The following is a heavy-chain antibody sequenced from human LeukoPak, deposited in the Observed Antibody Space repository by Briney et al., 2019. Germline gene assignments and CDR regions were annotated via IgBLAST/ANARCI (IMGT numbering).Heavy chain of an antibody. V-gene: IGHV4-59*08. J-gene: IGHJ4*02. CDR3: ARHEPLGRGAWDY. D-gene: IGHD1-14*01. CDR1: GGSLSSYY. Sequence: SETLSLTCTVSGGSLSSYYWSWIRQPPGKGLEWIGYIYYSGSADSNPSLKSRATMSVDTSKNQFSLKLTSVTAADTAVYYCARHEPLGRGAWDYWGQGILVTVSS. CDR2: IYYSGSA.